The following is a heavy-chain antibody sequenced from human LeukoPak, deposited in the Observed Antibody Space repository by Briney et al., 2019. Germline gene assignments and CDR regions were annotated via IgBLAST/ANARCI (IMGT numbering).Heavy chain of an antibody. D-gene: IGHD2-21*02. CDR1: GGSISSYY. V-gene: IGHV4-59*01. J-gene: IGHJ4*02. CDR3: ASGYCGGDCNFDY. CDR2: IYYSGST. Sequence: SETLSLTCTVSGGSISSYYWSWIRQPPGKGLGWIGYIYYSGSTNYNPSLKSRVTISVDTSKNQFSLKLSSVTAADTAVYYCASGYCGGDCNFDYWGQGTLVTVSS.